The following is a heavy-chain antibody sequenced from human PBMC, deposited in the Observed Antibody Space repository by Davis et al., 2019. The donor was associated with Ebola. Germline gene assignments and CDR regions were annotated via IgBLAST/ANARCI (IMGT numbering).Heavy chain of an antibody. CDR3: AKSMATGSSPVWVVNMDV. V-gene: IGHV3-23*01. D-gene: IGHD3-10*01. CDR2: ISGSGGST. J-gene: IGHJ6*04. Sequence: GGSLTLSCAASGFTFSSYAMTWVRQAPGKGLEWVSGISGSGGSTYYADSVKGRFTISRDNSRNTLYLQVNGLRPEDTAVYYCAKSMATGSSPVWVVNMDVWGKGTTITVSS. CDR1: GFTFSSYA.